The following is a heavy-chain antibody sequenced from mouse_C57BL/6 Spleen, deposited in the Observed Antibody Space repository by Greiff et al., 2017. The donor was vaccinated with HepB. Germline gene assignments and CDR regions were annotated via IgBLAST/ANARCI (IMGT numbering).Heavy chain of an antibody. CDR3: ARSDGNYVGFAY. CDR2: INPSNGGT. V-gene: IGHV1-53*01. D-gene: IGHD2-1*01. J-gene: IGHJ3*01. CDR1: GYTFTSYW. Sequence: QVQLQQPGTELVKPGASVKLSCKASGYTFTSYWMHWVKQRPGQGLEWIGNINPSNGGTNYNEKFKSKATLTVAKSSSTAYMQLSSLTSEDSAVYYCARSDGNYVGFAYWGQGTLVTVSA.